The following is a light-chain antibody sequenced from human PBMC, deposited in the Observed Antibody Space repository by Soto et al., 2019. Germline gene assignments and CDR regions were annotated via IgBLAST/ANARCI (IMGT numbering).Light chain of an antibody. Sequence: QSVLTQPPSASATPGQRVTISCSGSNSNIGTNTVNWYQQLPGTAPRLLIYTNNQRPSGVPQRFSGSKTGTSASLAIGGLQSEDGADYYCAAWDDSLGAYVFXTGTKV. J-gene: IGLJ1*01. CDR2: TNN. CDR1: NSNIGTNT. V-gene: IGLV1-44*01. CDR3: AAWDDSLGAYV.